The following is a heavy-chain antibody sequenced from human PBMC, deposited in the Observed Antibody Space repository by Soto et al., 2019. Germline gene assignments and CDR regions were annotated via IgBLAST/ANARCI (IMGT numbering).Heavy chain of an antibody. CDR3: ARSPNYDSFNDY. CDR2: INPNSGGT. CDR1: GYTFTGYY. J-gene: IGHJ4*02. D-gene: IGHD3-3*01. V-gene: IGHV1-2*04. Sequence: GASVKVSCKASGYTFTGYYMHWVRQAPGQGLEWMGWINPNSGGTNYAQKFQGWVTMTRDTSISTAYMELSRLRSDDTAVYYCARSPNYDSFNDYWGQGTLVTVSS.